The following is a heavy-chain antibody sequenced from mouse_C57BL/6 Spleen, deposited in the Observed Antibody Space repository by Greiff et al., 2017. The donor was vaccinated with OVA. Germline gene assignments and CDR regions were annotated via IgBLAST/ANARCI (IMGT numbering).Heavy chain of an antibody. V-gene: IGHV1-82*01. Sequence: QVQLQQSGPELVKPGASVKLSCKASGYAFSSSWMNWVKQRPGKGLEWIGRIYPGDGDTNYNGKFKGKATLTADNSSSTAYMQLSSLTSEDSAVDFGARYYYGSSYYFDYWGQGTTLTVSS. CDR1: GYAFSSSW. CDR2: IYPGDGDT. J-gene: IGHJ2*01. D-gene: IGHD1-1*01. CDR3: ARYYYGSSYYFDY.